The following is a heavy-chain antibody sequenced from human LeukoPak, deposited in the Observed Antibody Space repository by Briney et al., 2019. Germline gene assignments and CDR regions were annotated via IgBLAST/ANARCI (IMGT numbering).Heavy chain of an antibody. CDR3: ARERPTIAARSSNWFDP. CDR1: GYTFTSYY. D-gene: IGHD6-6*01. V-gene: IGHV1-46*01. CDR2: INPSGGST. Sequence: ASVTVSCTASGYTFTSYYMHWVRQAPGQGLEWMGRINPSGGSTNYAQKFQGRVTMTRDTSTSTVYMELSSLRSEDTAVYYCARERPTIAARSSNWFDPWGQGALVTASS. J-gene: IGHJ5*02.